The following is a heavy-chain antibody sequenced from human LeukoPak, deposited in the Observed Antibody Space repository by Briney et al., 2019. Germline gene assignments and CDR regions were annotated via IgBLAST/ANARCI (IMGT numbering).Heavy chain of an antibody. CDR2: IYYSGST. Sequence: SETLSLTCTVSGGSISSGGYYWSWIRQHPGKGLEWIGYIYYSGSTYYNPSLKSRVTISVDTSKNQSSLKLSSVTAADTAVYYCARELGYCSGGSCHPGGFFFDYWGQGTLVTVSS. D-gene: IGHD2-15*01. J-gene: IGHJ4*02. V-gene: IGHV4-31*03. CDR1: GGSISSGGYY. CDR3: ARELGYCSGGSCHPGGFFFDY.